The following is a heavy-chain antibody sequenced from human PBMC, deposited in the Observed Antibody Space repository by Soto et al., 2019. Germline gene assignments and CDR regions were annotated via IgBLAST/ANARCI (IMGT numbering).Heavy chain of an antibody. CDR2: IWSDESNK. D-gene: IGHD3-10*01. J-gene: IGHJ4*02. CDR1: GFTFSSYG. CDR3: ARDYYGSGNYPYFDT. Sequence: QVQLVESGGGVVQPGRSLRLSCAASGFTFSSYGMQWVRQAPGKGLERVAVIWSDESNKYYADSVKGRFTISRDNSRNTLYLQMNSLRAEDTAVYYCARDYYGSGNYPYFDTWGQGTLVTVSS. V-gene: IGHV3-33*01.